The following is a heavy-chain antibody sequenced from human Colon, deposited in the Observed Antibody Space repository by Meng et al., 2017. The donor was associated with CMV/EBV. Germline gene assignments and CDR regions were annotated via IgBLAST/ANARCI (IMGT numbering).Heavy chain of an antibody. D-gene: IGHD3-22*01. CDR2: VYPGESDA. CDR1: GNRFSNSW. Sequence: GESLKISCQVSGNRFSNSWIGWVRQMPGKGLDWMAIVYPGESDAVHNPSFQGQVTISADKSISTAYLQWSSLKASDTAMYYCARHAPLNYYDSSGYYPHYYYYGMDVWGQGTTVTVSS. CDR3: ARHAPLNYYDSSGYYPHYYYYGMDV. V-gene: IGHV5-51*01. J-gene: IGHJ6*02.